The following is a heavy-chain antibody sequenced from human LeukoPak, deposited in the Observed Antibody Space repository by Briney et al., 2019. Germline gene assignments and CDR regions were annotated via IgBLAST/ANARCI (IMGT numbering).Heavy chain of an antibody. V-gene: IGHV3-21*01. J-gene: IGHJ6*03. CDR3: ARGGFCSSTSCLYYMDV. CDR1: GFTFSSYS. D-gene: IGHD2-2*01. Sequence: GGSLRLSCAASGFTFSSYSMNWVRQAPGRGLEWVSSISSSSSYIYYADSVKGRFTISRDNAKNSLYLQMNSLRAEDTAVYYCARGGFCSSTSCLYYMDVWGKGTTVTVSS. CDR2: ISSSSSYI.